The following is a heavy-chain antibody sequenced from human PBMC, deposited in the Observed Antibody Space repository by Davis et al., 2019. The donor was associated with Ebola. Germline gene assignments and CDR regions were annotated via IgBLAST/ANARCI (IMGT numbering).Heavy chain of an antibody. CDR1: GGSISSHY. V-gene: IGHV4-59*11. CDR2: VHYSGST. J-gene: IGHJ4*02. D-gene: IGHD6-6*01. Sequence: PSETLSLTCTVSGGSISSHYWSWIRQPPGTGLEWIGYVHYSGSTKYNPSLKSRVTISLDTSKNQFSLKLSSVTAAETAVYYCARDQGSIAPTSWGQGTLVTVSS. CDR3: ARDQGSIAPTS.